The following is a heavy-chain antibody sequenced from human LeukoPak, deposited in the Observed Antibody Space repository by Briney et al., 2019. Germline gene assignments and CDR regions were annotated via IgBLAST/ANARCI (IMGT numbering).Heavy chain of an antibody. V-gene: IGHV1-18*01. Sequence: GASVKVSCKASGYNFNSYGIGWVRQAPRQGLEWMGWITAGNGNTNCAQKVQGRVTMTTDTSTSTAYMELRSLRSDDTAVYFCARDLARGYSYGYNAFDIWGQGTMVTVSS. CDR2: ITAGNGNT. CDR3: ARDLARGYSYGYNAFDI. D-gene: IGHD5-18*01. CDR1: GYNFNSYG. J-gene: IGHJ3*02.